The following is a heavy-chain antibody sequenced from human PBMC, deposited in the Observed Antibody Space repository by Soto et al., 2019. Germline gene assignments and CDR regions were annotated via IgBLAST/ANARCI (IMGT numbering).Heavy chain of an antibody. CDR2: ISGSGGST. CDR1: GFTFSSYA. CDR3: AKAAQGYRLSPQYYYYMDV. V-gene: IGHV3-23*01. J-gene: IGHJ6*03. D-gene: IGHD3-16*02. Sequence: GGSLRLSCAASGFTFSSYAMSWVRQAPGKGLEWVSAISGSGGSTYYADSVKGRFTISRDNSKNTLYLQMNSLRAEDTAVYYCAKAAQGYRLSPQYYYYMDVWGKGTTVTVSS.